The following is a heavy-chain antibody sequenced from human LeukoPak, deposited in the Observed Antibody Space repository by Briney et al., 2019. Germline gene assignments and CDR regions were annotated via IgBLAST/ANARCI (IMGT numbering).Heavy chain of an antibody. Sequence: ASVKVSCKASGYTFTDYYIHWVRQAPGQGLEWMGRINTKSGGTNYAEKFQGRVTMTRDTSISKAYMEVISLRSDDTAVYYCAKDKVGDVSGLVYYWGQGILVTVSS. CDR3: AKDKVGDVSGLVYY. CDR1: GYTFTDYY. D-gene: IGHD1-26*01. V-gene: IGHV1-2*06. J-gene: IGHJ4*02. CDR2: INTKSGGT.